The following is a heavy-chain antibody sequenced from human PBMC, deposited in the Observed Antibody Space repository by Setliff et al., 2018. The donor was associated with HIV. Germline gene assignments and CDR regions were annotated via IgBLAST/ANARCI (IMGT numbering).Heavy chain of an antibody. CDR2: IDHSGST. CDR1: GGSFNDYY. J-gene: IGHJ4*02. Sequence: KTSETPSLTCAVYGGSFNDYYWTWIRQPPGKGLEWIGEIDHSGSTKYHASLKSRVTISIDTSKNQISLKLSSVTAADTAVYYCARGLNYYGSGSYLPLGYWGQGTLVTVSS. CDR3: ARGLNYYGSGSYLPLGY. V-gene: IGHV4-34*01. D-gene: IGHD3-10*01.